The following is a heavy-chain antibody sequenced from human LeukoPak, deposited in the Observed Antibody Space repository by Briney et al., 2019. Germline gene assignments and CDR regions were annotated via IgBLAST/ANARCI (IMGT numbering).Heavy chain of an antibody. D-gene: IGHD6-19*01. CDR3: AKDKGGSGKYYFDY. Sequence: GRSLRLSCVASGFPFDDYAMHWVRQAPGKGLEWVSGISWNSYNIDYADSVNGRFTISRDNAKKSLYLQINSLRAEDKALYYCAKDKGGSGKYYFDYWGQGTLVTVSP. CDR1: GFPFDDYA. CDR2: ISWNSYNI. J-gene: IGHJ4*02. V-gene: IGHV3-9*01.